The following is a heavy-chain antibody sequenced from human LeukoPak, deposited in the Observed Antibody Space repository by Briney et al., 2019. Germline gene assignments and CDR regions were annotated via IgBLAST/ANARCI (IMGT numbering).Heavy chain of an antibody. CDR3: ARHYCGGDCYLDY. CDR1: GFTVSSNY. CDR2: ICSGGST. J-gene: IGHJ4*02. D-gene: IGHD2-21*02. Sequence: PGGSLRLSCAASGFTVSSNYMSWVRQAPGKGLEWVSVICSGGSTYYADSVKGRFTISRDNSKNTLYLQMNSLRAEDTAVYYCARHYCGGDCYLDYWGQGTLVTVSS. V-gene: IGHV3-53*01.